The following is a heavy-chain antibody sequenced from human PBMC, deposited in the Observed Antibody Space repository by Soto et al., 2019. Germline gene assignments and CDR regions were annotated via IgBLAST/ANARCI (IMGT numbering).Heavy chain of an antibody. D-gene: IGHD3-22*01. J-gene: IGHJ4*02. CDR1: GGSISSGGYY. CDR3: ARGGDMATLLHY. V-gene: IGHV4-31*03. CDR2: IYYSGST. Sequence: SETLSLTCTVSGGSISSGGYYWSWIRQHPGKGLEWIGYIYYSGSTYYNPSLKSRVTISVDTSKNQFSPKLSSVTAADTAVYYCARGGDMATLLHYWGQGTQVTVSS.